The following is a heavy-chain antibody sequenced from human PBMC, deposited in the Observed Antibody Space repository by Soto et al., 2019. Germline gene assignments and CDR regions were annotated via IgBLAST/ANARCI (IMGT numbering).Heavy chain of an antibody. CDR1: GFTFTTNA. Sequence: GGSRRPSIPPCGFTFTTNAMSGVRKPPGEGLEWVSAISRSGGSTYYADSVKGRFTISRDHSKNTLYLQMNSLRAEDTAVYYCAKDNYDILTGYYIEAPSDAFDIWGQGTMVTVSS. J-gene: IGHJ3*02. CDR2: ISRSGGST. CDR3: AKDNYDILTGYYIEAPSDAFDI. D-gene: IGHD3-9*01. V-gene: IGHV3-23*01.